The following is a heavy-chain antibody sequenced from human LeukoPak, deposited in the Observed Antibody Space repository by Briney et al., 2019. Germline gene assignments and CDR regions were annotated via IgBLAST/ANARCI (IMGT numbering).Heavy chain of an antibody. V-gene: IGHV3-73*01. CDR3: AARVGATIDY. Sequence: PGGSLRLSCAASGFTFSGSAMHWVRQASGKGLEWVGRIRSKANSYATAYAASVKGRFTISRDDSKNTAYLQMNSLRAEDTAVYYCAARVGATIDYWGQGTLVTVSS. CDR1: GFTFSGSA. J-gene: IGHJ4*02. CDR2: IRSKANSYAT. D-gene: IGHD1-26*01.